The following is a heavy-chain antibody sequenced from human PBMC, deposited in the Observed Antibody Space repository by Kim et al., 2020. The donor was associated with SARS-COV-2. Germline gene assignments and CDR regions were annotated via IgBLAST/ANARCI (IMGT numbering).Heavy chain of an antibody. Sequence: SETLSLTCTVSGGSISTIDYYLTWIRQPPGKGLEWIGNNYYRGTTYYNPSLKSRVSMSVDTSKNQFSLNLYSVTAADTAVYYCARAVCSSAGCYHSYYGMDVWGQGTTVTVSS. J-gene: IGHJ6*02. V-gene: IGHV4-39*07. CDR2: NYYRGTT. CDR1: GGSISTIDYY. CDR3: ARAVCSSAGCYHSYYGMDV. D-gene: IGHD2-2*01.